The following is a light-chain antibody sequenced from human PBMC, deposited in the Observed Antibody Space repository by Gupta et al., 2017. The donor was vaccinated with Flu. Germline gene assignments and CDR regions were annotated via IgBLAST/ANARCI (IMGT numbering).Light chain of an antibody. CDR2: KTS. J-gene: IGKJ1*01. CDR1: ESISGW. Sequence: DIQLPQSPSTLSASVGDRVTIACRASESISGWLAWYQQKAGKAPKLLIYKTSGLEDGVQSRISGSGGGKELRHTISSLQPDDCATYCSQQNDTYSWTFGQGTKVEIK. V-gene: IGKV1-5*03. CDR3: QQNDTYSWT.